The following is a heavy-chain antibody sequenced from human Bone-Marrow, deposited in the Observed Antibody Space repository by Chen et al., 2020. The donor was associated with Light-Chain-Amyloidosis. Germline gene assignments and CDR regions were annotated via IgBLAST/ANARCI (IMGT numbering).Heavy chain of an antibody. D-gene: IGHD5-12*01. J-gene: IGHJ4*02. V-gene: IGHV5-51*01. CDR2: IYPDDSDA. CDR1: GYTFRNYW. Sequence: EVQLEQSGPEVKKPGESLKISCTGSGYTFRNYWIGWVRQMPGKGLEWMGVIYPDDSDARYSPSFEGQVTISADKSITTAYLQWRSLKASDTAMYYCARRRDGYNFDYWGQGTLVTVSS. CDR3: ARRRDGYNFDY.